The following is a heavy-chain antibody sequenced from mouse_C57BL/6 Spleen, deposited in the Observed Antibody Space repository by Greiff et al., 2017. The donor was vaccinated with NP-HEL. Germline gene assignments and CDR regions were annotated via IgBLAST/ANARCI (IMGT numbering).Heavy chain of an antibody. V-gene: IGHV1-80*01. CDR1: GYAFSSYW. CDR3: ALHYYGSSHWYFDV. Sequence: QVQLQQSGAELVKPGASVKISCKASGYAFSSYWMNWVKQRPGKGLEWIGQIYPGDGDTNYNGKFKGKATLTADKSSSTAYMQLSSLTSEDSAVYFCALHYYGSSHWYFDVWGTGTTVTVSS. J-gene: IGHJ1*03. D-gene: IGHD1-1*01. CDR2: IYPGDGDT.